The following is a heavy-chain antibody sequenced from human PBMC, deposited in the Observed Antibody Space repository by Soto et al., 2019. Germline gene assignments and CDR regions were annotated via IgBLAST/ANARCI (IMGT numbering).Heavy chain of an antibody. J-gene: IGHJ3*02. CDR1: GGSFSGYY. Sequence: PSETLSLTCAVYGGSFSGYYWSWIRQPPGKGLEWIGEINHSGSTNYNPSLKSRVTISVDTSKNQFSLKLSSVTAADTAVYYCARAVYYDSSGYYYDAFDIWGQGTMVT. CDR3: ARAVYYDSSGYYYDAFDI. V-gene: IGHV4-34*01. CDR2: INHSGST. D-gene: IGHD3-22*01.